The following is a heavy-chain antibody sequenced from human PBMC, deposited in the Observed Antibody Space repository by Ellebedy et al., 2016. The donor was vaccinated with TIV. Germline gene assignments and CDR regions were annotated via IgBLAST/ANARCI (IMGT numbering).Heavy chain of an antibody. V-gene: IGHV3-23*01. CDR1: GFTFSNHA. CDR3: ARDPGIAVAGTSPPNIGFDC. D-gene: IGHD6-19*01. Sequence: ETLSLTCEASGFTFSNHAMSWVRQAPGKGPEWISAVVGSGERTFYADSVKGRFTISRDNSKNRLYLQMNSLRGGDTAVYYCARDPGIAVAGTSPPNIGFDCWGQGSLVTVSS. J-gene: IGHJ4*02. CDR2: VVGSGERT.